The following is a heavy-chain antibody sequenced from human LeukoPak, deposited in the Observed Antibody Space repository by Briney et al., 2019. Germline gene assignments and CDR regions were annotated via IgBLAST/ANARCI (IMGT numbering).Heavy chain of an antibody. V-gene: IGHV1-69*01. Sequence: GASVTVSFKSSVGTFIMYAISWVRQAPGQGLEWMGGIIPIVGTATYAQKFQGRVTITADESTSTAYMELSRLRSEDTAFYYCARDHEVATIRYFDYWGQGTLVTVSS. CDR1: VGTFIMYA. CDR2: IIPIVGTA. CDR3: ARDHEVATIRYFDY. J-gene: IGHJ4*02. D-gene: IGHD5-24*01.